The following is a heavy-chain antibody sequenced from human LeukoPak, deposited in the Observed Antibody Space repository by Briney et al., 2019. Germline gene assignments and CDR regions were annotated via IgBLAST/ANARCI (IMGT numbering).Heavy chain of an antibody. CDR3: ARDIGIGYSYYDY. CDR2: INPSGGST. Sequence: ATVKVSCKASGYTFTSYYMHWVRQAPGQGLEWMGIINPSGGSTSYAQKFQGRVTMTRDTSTSTVYMELSNLRSEYTAVYYCARDIGIGYSYYDYWGQGTLVTVSS. D-gene: IGHD5-18*01. V-gene: IGHV1-46*01. J-gene: IGHJ4*02. CDR1: GYTFTSYY.